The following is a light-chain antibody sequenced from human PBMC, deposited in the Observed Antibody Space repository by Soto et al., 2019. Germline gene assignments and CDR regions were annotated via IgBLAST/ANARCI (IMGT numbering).Light chain of an antibody. V-gene: IGKV3-15*01. CDR2: GAS. CDR3: QQYHNWRT. Sequence: EIVMTQSPATLSVSPGERATLSCRASQSVSSNLGWYQQKPGQASRLLIHGASTRAAGIPARFSGSGSGTEFTLTISSLQSEDFAVYYCQQYHNWRTFGQGTKVEIK. J-gene: IGKJ1*01. CDR1: QSVSSN.